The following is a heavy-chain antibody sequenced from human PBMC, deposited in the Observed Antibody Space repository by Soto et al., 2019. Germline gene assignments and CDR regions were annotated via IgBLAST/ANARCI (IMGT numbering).Heavy chain of an antibody. V-gene: IGHV6-1*01. CDR3: AGTSSLPGYYMDV. CDR2: TYYRSRWYN. Sequence: QVPLQQSGPGLVRPSQTLSLTCVISGDRVSSNSAAWNWISKPPSRGIEWLGRTYYRSRWYNDYAVSVRSRITVNADTSKNQFSLHLNSVTPEDTAVYYCAGTSSLPGYYMDVWDKGTTVSVSS. CDR1: GDRVSSNSAA. D-gene: IGHD1-7*01. J-gene: IGHJ6*03.